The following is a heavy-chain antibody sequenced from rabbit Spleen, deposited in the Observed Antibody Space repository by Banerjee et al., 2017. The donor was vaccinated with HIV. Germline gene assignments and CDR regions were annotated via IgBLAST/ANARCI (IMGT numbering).Heavy chain of an antibody. D-gene: IGHD1-1*01. J-gene: IGHJ6*01. Sequence: QSLEESGGDLVKPGASLTLTCTASGFSFSSNHYMCWVRQAPGKGLEWIACIWTGSGSAYYASWAKGRFTFSKTSSTTVTLQMTSLTAADTATYFCARDTSTSFSSYGMDLWGPGTLVTVS. CDR3: ARDTSTSFSSYGMDL. CDR1: GFSFSSNHY. CDR2: IWTGSGSA. V-gene: IGHV1S40*01.